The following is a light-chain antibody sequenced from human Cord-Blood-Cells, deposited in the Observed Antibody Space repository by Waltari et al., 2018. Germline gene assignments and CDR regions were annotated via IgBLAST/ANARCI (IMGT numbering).Light chain of an antibody. CDR2: DAS. CDR1: QSVSSY. CDR3: QQRSNWPLT. J-gene: IGKJ4*01. V-gene: IGKV3-11*01. Sequence: EIVLTQSPATLSFSSGESATISCRASQSVSSYLAWYQQKPGQAPRLLIYDASNRATGIPARFSGSGSGTDFTLTISSLEPEDFAVYYCQQRSNWPLTFGGGTKVEIK.